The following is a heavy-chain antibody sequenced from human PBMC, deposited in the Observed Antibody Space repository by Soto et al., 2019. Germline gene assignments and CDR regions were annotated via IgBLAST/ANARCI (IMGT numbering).Heavy chain of an antibody. CDR1: GGTFSSYA. J-gene: IGHJ2*01. CDR2: IIPIFGTA. D-gene: IGHD4-17*01. Sequence: QVQLVQSGAEVKKPGSSVKVSCKASGGTFSSYAISWVRQAPGQGLEWMGGIIPIFGTANYAQKFQGRVTXXAXEXTSTAYMELRSLRSEDTAVYYCARISGDERDWYFDLWGRGTLVTVSS. CDR3: ARISGDERDWYFDL. V-gene: IGHV1-69*12.